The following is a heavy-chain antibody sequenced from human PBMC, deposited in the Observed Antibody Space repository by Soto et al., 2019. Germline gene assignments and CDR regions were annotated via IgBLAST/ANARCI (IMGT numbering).Heavy chain of an antibody. D-gene: IGHD3-22*01. CDR3: ARAGVPYYDSSGIRFDP. V-gene: IGHV4-59*01. CDR1: GGSISSYY. Sequence: PSETLSLTCTVSGGSISSYYWSWIRQPPGKGLEWIGYIYYSGSTNYNPSLKSRVTISVDTSKNQFSLKLSSVTAADTAVYYCARAGVPYYDSSGIRFDPWGQGTLVTVSS. J-gene: IGHJ5*02. CDR2: IYYSGST.